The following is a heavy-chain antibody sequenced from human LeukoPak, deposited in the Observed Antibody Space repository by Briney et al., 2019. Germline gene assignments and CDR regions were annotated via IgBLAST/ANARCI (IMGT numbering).Heavy chain of an antibody. CDR3: ASLPGAQYYDILTGYWRGGSDY. CDR1: GFTFSSYA. J-gene: IGHJ4*02. CDR2: ISYDGSNK. V-gene: IGHV3-30-3*01. D-gene: IGHD3-9*01. Sequence: QPGGSLRLSCAASGFTFSSYAMHWVRQAPGKGLEWVAVISYDGSNKYYADSVKGRFTISRDNSKNTLYLQMNSRGAEDTAVYYCASLPGAQYYDILTGYWRGGSDYWGQGTLVTVSS.